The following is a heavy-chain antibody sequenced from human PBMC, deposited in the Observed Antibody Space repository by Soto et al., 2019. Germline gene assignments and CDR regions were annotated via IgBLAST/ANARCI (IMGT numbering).Heavy chain of an antibody. CDR2: ISYDGSNK. CDR3: AKEVWSGPMDV. Sequence: QVQLVESGGGVVQPGRSLRLSCAASGFTFSSYGMHWVRQAPGKGLEWVAVISYDGSNKYYADSVKGRFTISRDNSKNTLYLQMNSLTAEDTAVYYCAKEVWSGPMDVWGQGTMVTVSS. J-gene: IGHJ6*02. D-gene: IGHD3-3*01. CDR1: GFTFSSYG. V-gene: IGHV3-30*18.